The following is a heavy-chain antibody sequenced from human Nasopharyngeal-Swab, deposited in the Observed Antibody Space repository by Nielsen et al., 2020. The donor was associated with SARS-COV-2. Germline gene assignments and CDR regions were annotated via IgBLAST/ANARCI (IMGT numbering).Heavy chain of an antibody. D-gene: IGHD2/OR15-2a*01. CDR1: GFMFGDYA. J-gene: IGHJ3*01. V-gene: IGHV3-49*03. CDR2: IRSKTYGGTT. Sequence: GGSLRLSCTASGFMFGDYAMSWFRQAPGKGLEWVGFIRSKTYGGTTEYAASVKGRSTISRDDSKSIAYLQMNSLKTEDTAVYYCARVRGFTFQARNPFDVWGEGTMVTVSS. CDR3: ARVRGFTFQARNPFDV.